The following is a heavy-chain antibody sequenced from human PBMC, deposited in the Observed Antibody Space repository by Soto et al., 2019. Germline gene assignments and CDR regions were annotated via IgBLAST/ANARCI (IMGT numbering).Heavy chain of an antibody. CDR1: GYTFTSYY. J-gene: IGHJ4*02. CDR3: ARANLGHIVVVTAHFDY. Sequence: GASVKVSCKASGYTFTSYYMHWVRQAPGQGLEWMGIINPSGGSTSYAQKFQGRVTMTRDTSTSTVYMELSSLRSEDTAVYYCARANLGHIVVVTAHFDYWGQGTLVTVSS. CDR2: INPSGGST. D-gene: IGHD2-21*02. V-gene: IGHV1-46*01.